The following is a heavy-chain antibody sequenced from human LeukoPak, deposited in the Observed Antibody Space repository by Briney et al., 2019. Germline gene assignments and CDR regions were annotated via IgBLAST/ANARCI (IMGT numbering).Heavy chain of an antibody. J-gene: IGHJ4*02. V-gene: IGHV3-74*01. CDR2: INSDGSST. CDR3: ARGYSGSYPPGSPSLGY. Sequence: AGGSLRLSCAASGFTFSSYWMHWVRQAPGKGLVWVSRINSDGSSTSYADSVKGRFTISRDNAKNTLYLQMNSLRAEDTAVYYCARGYSGSYPPGSPSLGYWGQGTLVTVSS. CDR1: GFTFSSYW. D-gene: IGHD1-26*01.